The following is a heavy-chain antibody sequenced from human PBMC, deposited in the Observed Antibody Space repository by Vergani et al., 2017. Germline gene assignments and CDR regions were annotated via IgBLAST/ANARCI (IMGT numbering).Heavy chain of an antibody. CDR1: GFTFSSYA. D-gene: IGHD6-19*01. V-gene: IGHV3-64D*06. Sequence: EVQLVESGGGLVQPGGSLRLSCSASGFTFSSYAMHWVRQAPGKGLEYVSAISSNGGSTYYAASVKGRFTISRDNSKNTLYLQMSSLRAEDTAMYYCVKSLRVAGPVFDYWGQGTLVTISS. CDR2: ISSNGGST. J-gene: IGHJ4*02. CDR3: VKSLRVAGPVFDY.